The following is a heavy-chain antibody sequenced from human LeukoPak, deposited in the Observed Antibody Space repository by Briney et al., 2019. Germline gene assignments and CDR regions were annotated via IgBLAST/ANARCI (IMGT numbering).Heavy chain of an antibody. J-gene: IGHJ4*02. Sequence: SETLSLTCAVSGGSISSYYWSWIRQPPGKGLEWIGYIYYSGSTNYNPSLKSRVTMSVDTSKNQFSLKLSSVTAADTAVYYCARVGYYDFWSGHDYFDYWGRGTLVTVSS. CDR3: ARVGYYDFWSGHDYFDY. V-gene: IGHV4-59*08. CDR1: GGSISSYY. D-gene: IGHD3-3*01. CDR2: IYYSGST.